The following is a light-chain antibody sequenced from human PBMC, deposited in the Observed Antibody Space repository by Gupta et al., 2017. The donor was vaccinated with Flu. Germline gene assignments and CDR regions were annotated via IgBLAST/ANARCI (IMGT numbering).Light chain of an antibody. V-gene: IGLV3-25*03. Sequence: QPTIITFSGDALPNQYAYWYQHKPDQAPVLLLSQHIERPSGLPERFSGSISGTTGTLTISGVQAEDEADYYSQSADSSGTYHVVFGGGTKLTVL. CDR3: QSADSSGTYHVV. CDR1: ALPNQY. CDR2: QHI. J-gene: IGLJ2*01.